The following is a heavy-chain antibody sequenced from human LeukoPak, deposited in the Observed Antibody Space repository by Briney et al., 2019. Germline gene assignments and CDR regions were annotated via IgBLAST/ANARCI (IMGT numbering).Heavy chain of an antibody. J-gene: IGHJ4*02. CDR2: ISGSGGST. CDR1: GFTFSSYS. CDR3: AKKGSSGWYEIDY. V-gene: IGHV3-23*01. Sequence: PGGSLRLSCAASGFTFSSYSMSWVRQAPGKGLEWVSAISGSGGSTYYADSVKGRFTISRDNSKNTLYLQMNSLRAEDTAVYYCAKKGSSGWYEIDYWGQGTLVTVSS. D-gene: IGHD6-19*01.